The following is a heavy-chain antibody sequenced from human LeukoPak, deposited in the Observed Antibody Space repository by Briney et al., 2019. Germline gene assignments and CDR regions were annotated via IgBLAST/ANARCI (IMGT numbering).Heavy chain of an antibody. CDR2: ISGSGGST. CDR3: AKVRDIVVVVATKEFDY. V-gene: IGHV3-23*01. CDR1: GFTFSSYA. J-gene: IGHJ4*02. Sequence: PGGSLRLSCAASGFTFSSYAMSGVRQAPGKGLEGVSAISGSGGSTYYADSVKGRFTISGDNSKNTLYLQMNSLRAEDTAVYYCAKVRDIVVVVATKEFDYWGQGTLVTVSS. D-gene: IGHD2-15*01.